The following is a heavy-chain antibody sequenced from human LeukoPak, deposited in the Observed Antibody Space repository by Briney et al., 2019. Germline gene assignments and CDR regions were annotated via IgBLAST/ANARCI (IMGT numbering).Heavy chain of an antibody. J-gene: IGHJ3*02. V-gene: IGHV3-7*01. Sequence: GGSLRLSCAASGFTFSSYWINWVRQTPGKGLEWVASTKPDGSESYYVDSLRGRYTISRDNANNSLHLHMKSLRAEDTAVYYCVRDYDYSWGTYRLAAFDIWGQGTMVTVSS. CDR2: TKPDGSES. CDR3: VRDYDYSWGTYRLAAFDI. CDR1: GFTFSSYW. D-gene: IGHD3-16*02.